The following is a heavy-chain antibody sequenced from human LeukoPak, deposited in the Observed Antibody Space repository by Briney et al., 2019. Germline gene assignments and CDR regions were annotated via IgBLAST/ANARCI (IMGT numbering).Heavy chain of an antibody. V-gene: IGHV3-66*01. CDR2: IYSGGST. Sequence: GGSLRLSCAASEFSVGSNYMTWVRQAPGKGLEWVSLIYSGGSTYYADSVKGRFTISRDNAKNSLYLQMNSLGAEDTAVYYCARDGKSSWYVETVYWGQGTLVTVSS. J-gene: IGHJ4*02. D-gene: IGHD6-13*01. CDR1: EFSVGSNY. CDR3: ARDGKSSWYVETVY.